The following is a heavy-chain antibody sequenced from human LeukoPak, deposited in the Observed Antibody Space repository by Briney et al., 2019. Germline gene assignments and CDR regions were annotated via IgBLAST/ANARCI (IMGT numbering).Heavy chain of an antibody. J-gene: IGHJ4*02. CDR2: IYTSGST. D-gene: IGHD4-17*01. V-gene: IGHV4-4*09. Sequence: SETLSLTCTVSGGSISSYYWSWIRQPPGKGLEWIGCIYTSGSTNYNPSLKSRVTISVDTSKNQFSLKLSSVTAADTAVYYCASHSRGGVTSDHFDYWGQGTLVTVSS. CDR1: GGSISSYY. CDR3: ASHSRGGVTSDHFDY.